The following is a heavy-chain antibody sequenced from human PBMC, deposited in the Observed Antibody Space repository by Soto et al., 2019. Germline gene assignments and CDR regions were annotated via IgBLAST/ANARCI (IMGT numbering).Heavy chain of an antibody. D-gene: IGHD3-10*01. CDR1: GYSFTSYW. CDR3: ATTVYGSGTLNWFDH. J-gene: IGHJ5*02. Sequence: GESLKISCKGSGYSFTSYWIGWVRQMPGKGLEWMGIIYPGDSDTRYSPSFQGQVTISADKSISTAYLQWSSLKASDTAMYYCATTVYGSGTLNWFDHWGQGTLVTVSS. CDR2: IYPGDSDT. V-gene: IGHV5-51*01.